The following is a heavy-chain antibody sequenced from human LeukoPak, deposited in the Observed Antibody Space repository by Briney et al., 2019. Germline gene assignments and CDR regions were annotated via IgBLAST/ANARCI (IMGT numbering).Heavy chain of an antibody. J-gene: IGHJ4*02. CDR3: ASSAGYDILTAYLLDY. CDR1: GYTYTSYG. V-gene: IGHV1-18*01. CDR2: ISAYNGNT. Sequence: GASVKVSCKASGYTYTSYGISWMRQAPGQGLEWMGWISAYNGNTNYAQKLQGRVTMTTDTSTSTAYMELRSLRSDDTAVYYCASSAGYDILTAYLLDYWGQGTLVTVSS. D-gene: IGHD3-9*01.